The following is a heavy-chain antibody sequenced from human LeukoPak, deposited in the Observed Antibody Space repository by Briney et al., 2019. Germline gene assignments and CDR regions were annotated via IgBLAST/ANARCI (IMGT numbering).Heavy chain of an antibody. D-gene: IGHD6-19*01. V-gene: IGHV1-2*02. Sequence: ASVKVSCKASGYTFTGYYMHWVRQAPGQGLEWMGWINPNSGGTNYAQKFQGRVTMTRDTSISTAYMELSRLRSVDTAVYYCARERRIAVAGKRNYFDYWGQGTLVTVSS. J-gene: IGHJ4*02. CDR1: GYTFTGYY. CDR2: INPNSGGT. CDR3: ARERRIAVAGKRNYFDY.